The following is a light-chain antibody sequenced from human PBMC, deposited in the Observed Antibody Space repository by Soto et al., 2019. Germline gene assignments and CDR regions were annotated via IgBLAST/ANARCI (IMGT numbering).Light chain of an antibody. CDR1: QSISSY. CDR3: QQSYSTLYT. CDR2: AAS. V-gene: IGKV1-39*01. Sequence: DIQMTQSPSSLSASVGDRVTITCRASQSISSYLNGYQQKPGKAPKLLIYAASSLQSGVPSRFSGSGSGTEFTLTISSLQPEDFATYYCQQSYSTLYTCGQGTKLEIK. J-gene: IGKJ2*01.